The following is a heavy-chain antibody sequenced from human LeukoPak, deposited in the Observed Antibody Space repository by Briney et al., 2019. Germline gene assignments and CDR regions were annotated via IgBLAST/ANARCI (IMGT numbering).Heavy chain of an antibody. Sequence: SSETLPLTCTVSGGSISSYYWSWIRQPPGKGLEWIGYIYYSGSTNYNPSLKSRVTVSVDTSKNQFSLKLSSVTAADTAVYYCARIDYGDYVPLDYWGQGTLVTVSS. D-gene: IGHD4-17*01. CDR2: IYYSGST. CDR1: GGSISSYY. V-gene: IGHV4-59*08. J-gene: IGHJ4*02. CDR3: ARIDYGDYVPLDY.